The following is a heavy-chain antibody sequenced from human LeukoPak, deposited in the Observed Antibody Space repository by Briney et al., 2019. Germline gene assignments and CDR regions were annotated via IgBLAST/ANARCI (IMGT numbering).Heavy chain of an antibody. CDR3: ARTHRGYDSHYYYYYMDV. J-gene: IGHJ6*03. D-gene: IGHD5-12*01. CDR2: MNPNSGNT. V-gene: IGHV1-8*03. Sequence: ASVKVSCKASGYTFTSYGISWVRQAPGQGLEWMGWMNPNSGNTGYAQKFQGRVTITRNTSISTAYMELSSLRSEDTAVYYCARTHRGYDSHYYYYYMDVWGKGTTVTVSS. CDR1: GYTFTSYG.